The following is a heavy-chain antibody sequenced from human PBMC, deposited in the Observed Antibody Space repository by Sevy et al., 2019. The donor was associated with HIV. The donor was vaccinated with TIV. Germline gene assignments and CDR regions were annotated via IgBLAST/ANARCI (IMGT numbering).Heavy chain of an antibody. V-gene: IGHV3-53*01. CDR1: GGSISSSSYY. CDR3: ARNSGSYYGAYFDY. J-gene: IGHJ4*02. CDR2: IYSGGST. Sequence: ETLSLTCTVSGGSISSSSYYWGWIRQPPGKGLEWVSVIYSGGSTYYADSVKGRFTISRDNSKNTLYLQMNSLRAEDTAVYYCARNSGSYYGAYFDYWGQGTLVTVSS. D-gene: IGHD1-26*01.